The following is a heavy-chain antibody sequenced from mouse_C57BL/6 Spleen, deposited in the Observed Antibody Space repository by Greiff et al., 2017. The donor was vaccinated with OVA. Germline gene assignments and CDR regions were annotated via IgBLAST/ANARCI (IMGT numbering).Heavy chain of an antibody. CDR1: GYAFSSYW. CDR2: IYPGDGAT. CDR3: ARYDLWFAD. D-gene: IGHD2-3*01. J-gene: IGHJ3*01. Sequence: VQLQQSGAELVKPGASVTISCKASGYAFSSYWLNWVKQRPGKGLEWIGQIYPGDGATTYNGMFKVKATLTADNSSRTAYMQLSSLTSEDSAVYFCARYDLWFADWGQGTLVTVSA. V-gene: IGHV1-80*01.